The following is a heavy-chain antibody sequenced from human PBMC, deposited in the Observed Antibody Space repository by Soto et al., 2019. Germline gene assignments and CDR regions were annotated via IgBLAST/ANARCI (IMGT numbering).Heavy chain of an antibody. D-gene: IGHD6-13*01. V-gene: IGHV1-8*01. CDR3: ARVGSSSDAFDI. Sequence: GASVKVSCKASGYTFTSYDINWVRQATGQGLEWMGWMNPNSGNTGYAQKFQGRVTMTRNTSISTAYMELSRLRSDDTAVYYCARVGSSSDAFDIWGQGTMVTVSS. J-gene: IGHJ3*02. CDR1: GYTFTSYD. CDR2: MNPNSGNT.